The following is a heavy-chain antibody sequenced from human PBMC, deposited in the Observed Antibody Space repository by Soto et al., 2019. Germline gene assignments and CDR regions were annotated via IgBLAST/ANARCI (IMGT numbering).Heavy chain of an antibody. J-gene: IGHJ4*02. Sequence: GESLKICCKGSGYSFTSYNGGWVRQMHGKGLEWMGIIYPGDSDTRYSPSFQGQVTISADKSTSTAYLQWSSLKASDTAMYYCARHATYYDILSGYYFDYWGQGTLVTVSS. V-gene: IGHV5-51*01. CDR3: ARHATYYDILSGYYFDY. CDR2: IYPGDSDT. D-gene: IGHD3-9*01. CDR1: GYSFTSYN.